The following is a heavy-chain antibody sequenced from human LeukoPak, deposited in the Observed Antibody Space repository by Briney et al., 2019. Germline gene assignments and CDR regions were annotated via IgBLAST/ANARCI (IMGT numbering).Heavy chain of an antibody. CDR2: ISGSGGST. D-gene: IGHD3-22*01. Sequence: PGGSLRLSGAASVFTFSSYAMSWVHQARGKGLEWVSAISGSGGSTYYADSVKGRFTISRDNSKNTLYLQMNSLRAEDTAVYYCAKDRYYYDSSGYYSRHWGQGTLVTVSS. J-gene: IGHJ4*02. V-gene: IGHV3-23*01. CDR3: AKDRYYYDSSGYYSRH. CDR1: VFTFSSYA.